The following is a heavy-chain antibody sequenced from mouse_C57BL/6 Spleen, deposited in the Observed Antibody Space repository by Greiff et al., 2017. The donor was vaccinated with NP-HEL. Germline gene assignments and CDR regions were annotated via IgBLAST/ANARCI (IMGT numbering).Heavy chain of an antibody. CDR1: GYTFTDHT. Sequence: VQLQQSDAELVKPGASVKISCKVSGYTFTDHTIHWMKQRPEQGLEWIGYIYPRDGSTKYNEKFKGKATLTADKSSSTAYMQLNRLTSENSEVYFCAGDYDYDAGYAMDYWGQGTSVTVSS. CDR2: IYPRDGST. V-gene: IGHV1-78*01. J-gene: IGHJ4*01. CDR3: AGDYDYDAGYAMDY. D-gene: IGHD2-4*01.